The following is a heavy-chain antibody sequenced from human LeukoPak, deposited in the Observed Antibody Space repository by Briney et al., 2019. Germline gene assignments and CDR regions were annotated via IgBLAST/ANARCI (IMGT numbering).Heavy chain of an antibody. D-gene: IGHD3-10*01. V-gene: IGHV1-2*02. CDR2: INPNSGGT. CDR1: GYTFTGYY. CDR3: ARDYYYGSGSYTDYYYYYMDV. Sequence: ASVKVSCKASGYTFTGYYMHWVRQAPGQGLEWMGWINPNSGGTNYAQKFQGRVTMTRDTSISTAYMELSRLRTDDTAVYYCARDYYYGSGSYTDYYYYYMDVWGKGTTVTVSS. J-gene: IGHJ6*03.